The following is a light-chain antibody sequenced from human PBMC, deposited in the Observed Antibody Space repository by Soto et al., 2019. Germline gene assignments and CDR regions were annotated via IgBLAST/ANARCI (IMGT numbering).Light chain of an antibody. CDR3: AAWDDILNGVL. V-gene: IGLV1-44*01. Sequence: QSVLTQPPSASGTPGQRVTISCSGSSSNIGRNTVNWYQQLPGTAPKLLIYSNNQRPSGVPDRFSGSKSGTSASLAISGLQSEDEADYYCAAWDDILNGVLFGGGTNATVL. CDR2: SNN. CDR1: SSNIGRNT. J-gene: IGLJ2*01.